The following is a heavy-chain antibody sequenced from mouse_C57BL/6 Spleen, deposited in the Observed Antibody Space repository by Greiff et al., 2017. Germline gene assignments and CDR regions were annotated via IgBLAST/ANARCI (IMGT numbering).Heavy chain of an antibody. V-gene: IGHV1-52*01. CDR3: ALYDYDVGFAY. Sequence: QVQLQQPGAELVRPGSSVKLSCKASGYTFTSYWMHWVKQRPIQGLEWIGNIDPSDSETHYNQKFKDKATLTVDKSSSTAYMQLSSLTSEDSAVYYCALYDYDVGFAYWGQGTLVTVSA. CDR1: GYTFTSYW. D-gene: IGHD2-4*01. CDR2: IDPSDSET. J-gene: IGHJ3*01.